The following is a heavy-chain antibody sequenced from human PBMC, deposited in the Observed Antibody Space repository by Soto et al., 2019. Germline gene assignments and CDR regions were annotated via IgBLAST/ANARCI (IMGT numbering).Heavy chain of an antibody. D-gene: IGHD6-13*01. CDR1: GFTVSSNY. J-gene: IGHJ4*02. V-gene: IGHV3-66*01. Sequence: EVQLVESGGGSVQPGGSLRLSCAASGFTVSSNYMSWVRQAPGKGLEWVSFIYSGGNTFYADSVKGRFTISRDDSKNTLYLRMNTLRAEDTAVYYCARAARGITAAVHFDYWGQGTLVTVSS. CDR3: ARAARGITAAVHFDY. CDR2: IYSGGNT.